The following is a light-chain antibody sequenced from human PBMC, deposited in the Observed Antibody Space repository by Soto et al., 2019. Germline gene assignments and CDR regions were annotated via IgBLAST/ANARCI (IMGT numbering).Light chain of an antibody. J-gene: IGKJ5*01. CDR2: GAS. Sequence: EIQMTQSPSSLSASVGDRVTVTCRASQGISTWLAWYQQKAENAPNLLIYGASNLHSGVPSTFSGSGFGTNFTLTIISLQPEDFGTYYSQHYNCFQITFGQETRVEIK. CDR3: QHYNCFQIT. CDR1: QGISTW. V-gene: IGKV1-12*01.